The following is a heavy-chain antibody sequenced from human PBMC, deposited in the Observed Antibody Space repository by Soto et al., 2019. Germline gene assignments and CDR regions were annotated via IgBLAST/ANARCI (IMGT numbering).Heavy chain of an antibody. CDR3: TRDRELLSFGEVLRGMDV. J-gene: IGHJ6*02. CDR2: IRNKAYGGTP. V-gene: IGHV3-49*04. CDR1: GFTFGDYS. D-gene: IGHD3-10*01. Sequence: EVQLVESGGNVAQPGRSLRLSCKASGFTFGDYSMSWVRQAPGKGLEWVGFIRNKAYGGTPEYAASVKGRFTISRDDSESIAYLQMNSLKTEDTAVYYCTRDRELLSFGEVLRGMDVRGQGTTVTVSS.